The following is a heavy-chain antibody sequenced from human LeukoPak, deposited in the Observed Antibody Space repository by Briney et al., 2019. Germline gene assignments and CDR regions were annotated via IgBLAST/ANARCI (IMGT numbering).Heavy chain of an antibody. J-gene: IGHJ3*02. CDR1: GGTFSSYA. CDR2: ITPILGIA. V-gene: IGHV1-69*04. D-gene: IGHD1-26*01. Sequence: SVKVSCKASGGTFSSYAISWVRQAPGQGLEWMGRITPILGIANYAQRFQGRVTITADKSTSTAYMELSSLRSEDTAVYYCARSRWELWSIAFDIWGQGTMVTVSS. CDR3: ARSRWELWSIAFDI.